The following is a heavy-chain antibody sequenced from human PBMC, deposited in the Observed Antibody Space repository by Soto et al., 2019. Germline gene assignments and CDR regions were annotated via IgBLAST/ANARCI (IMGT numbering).Heavy chain of an antibody. Sequence: SETLSLTCTFSGSSIIGYYWTWIRQSPERGLEWIGYIHYSGGANYNPSLNTRLTMSVDRSKSQFSMKLASVTAADTAVYYCARGVGGSGLNWFDPWGQGTLVTVSS. D-gene: IGHD6-19*01. V-gene: IGHV4-59*12. CDR1: GSSIIGYY. CDR3: ARGVGGSGLNWFDP. J-gene: IGHJ5*02. CDR2: IHYSGGA.